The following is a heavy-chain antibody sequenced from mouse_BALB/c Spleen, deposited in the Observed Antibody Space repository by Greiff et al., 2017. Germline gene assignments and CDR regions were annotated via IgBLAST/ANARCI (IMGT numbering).Heavy chain of an antibody. J-gene: IGHJ3*01. CDR3: ARHNYYGSSKFAY. CDR2: ISSGGGST. CDR1: GFAFSSYD. D-gene: IGHD1-1*01. V-gene: IGHV5-12-1*01. Sequence: EVKLEESGGGLVKPGGSLKLSCAASGFAFSSYDMSWVRQTPEKRLEWVAYISSGGGSTYYPDTVKGRFTISRDNAKNTLYLQMSSLKSEDTAMYYCARHNYYGSSKFAYWGQGTLVTVSA.